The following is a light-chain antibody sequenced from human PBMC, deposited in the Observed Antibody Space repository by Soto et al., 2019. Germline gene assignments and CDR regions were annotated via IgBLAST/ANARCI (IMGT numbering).Light chain of an antibody. Sequence: QSALTQPRSVSGSPGQSVTISCTGTSSDVGGYNYVSWYQQHPGKAPNLMIFDVSKRPSGVPDRFSGSKSGNTASLTISGLQADDEAVYYCCSYTGTYTLVFGPGTKLTVL. J-gene: IGLJ1*01. CDR2: DVS. CDR1: SSDVGGYNY. CDR3: CSYTGTYTLV. V-gene: IGLV2-11*01.